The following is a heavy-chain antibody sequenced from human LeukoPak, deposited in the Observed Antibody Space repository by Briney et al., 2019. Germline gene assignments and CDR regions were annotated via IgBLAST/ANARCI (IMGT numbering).Heavy chain of an antibody. V-gene: IGHV4-34*01. CDR1: GGSFSGYY. CDR3: ARVGSSGYYSFRDY. J-gene: IGHJ4*02. D-gene: IGHD3-22*01. Sequence: SETRSLTCAVYGGSFSGYYWSWIRQPPGKGLEWIGEINHSGSTNYNPSLKSRVTVSVDTSKNQFSLKLSSVTAADTAVYYCARVGSSGYYSFRDYWGQGTLVTVSS. CDR2: INHSGST.